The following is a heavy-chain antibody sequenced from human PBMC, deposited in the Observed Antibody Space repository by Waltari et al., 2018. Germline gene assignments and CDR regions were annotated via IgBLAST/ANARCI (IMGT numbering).Heavy chain of an antibody. V-gene: IGHV4-34*01. CDR3: ARVGFDGDYFDY. D-gene: IGHD4-17*01. Sequence: QVQLQQWGAGLLKPSETLSLTCAVYGGSFSGYYWSWIRQPPGKGLEWIGEINHSGSTNYNPSLKSRVTISVDTSKNQFSLKLSSVTAADTAVYYCARVGFDGDYFDYWGQGTLVTVSS. CDR2: INHSGST. CDR1: GGSFSGYY. J-gene: IGHJ4*02.